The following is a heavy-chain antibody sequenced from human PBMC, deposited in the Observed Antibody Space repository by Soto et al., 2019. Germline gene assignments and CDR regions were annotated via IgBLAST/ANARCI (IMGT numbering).Heavy chain of an antibody. D-gene: IGHD6-13*01. V-gene: IGHV4-59*01. CDR1: GGSISSYY. J-gene: IGHJ4*02. CDR3: ARVHSSSWPRYLYYFDY. Sequence: QVQLQESGPGLVKPSETLSLTCTVSGGSISSYYWSWIRQPPGKGLEWIGDIYYSGSTNYNPSLKSRVNISVDTSKNQFSLKLSSVTAADTAVYYCARVHSSSWPRYLYYFDYLGQGTLVTVSS. CDR2: IYYSGST.